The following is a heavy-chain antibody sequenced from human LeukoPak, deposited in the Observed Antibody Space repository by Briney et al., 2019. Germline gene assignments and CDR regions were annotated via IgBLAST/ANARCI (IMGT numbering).Heavy chain of an antibody. CDR2: INHSGST. CDR3: ARGVAAAGGDY. J-gene: IGHJ4*02. D-gene: IGHD6-13*01. CDR1: GGSISSYY. Sequence: SETLPLTCTVSGGSISSYYWSWIRQPPGKGLEWIGEINHSGSTNYNLSLKSRVTISVDTSKSQFSLKLSSVTAADTAVYYCARGVAAAGGDYWGQGTLVTVSS. V-gene: IGHV4-34*01.